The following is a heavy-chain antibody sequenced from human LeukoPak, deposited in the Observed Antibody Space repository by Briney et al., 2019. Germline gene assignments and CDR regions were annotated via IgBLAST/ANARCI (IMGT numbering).Heavy chain of an antibody. CDR2: IAGDGSST. D-gene: IGHD4-23*01. CDR3: ARGRPHGNDY. CDR1: GFTFSSYW. Sequence: GGSLRLSCAASGFTFSSYWMNWVRQAPGKGLVWVSRIAGDGSSTTYADSVKGRFSISRDNAKNTLYLQMNSLRVEDTAVYYCARGRPHGNDYWGQGTLVTVSS. J-gene: IGHJ4*02. V-gene: IGHV3-74*01.